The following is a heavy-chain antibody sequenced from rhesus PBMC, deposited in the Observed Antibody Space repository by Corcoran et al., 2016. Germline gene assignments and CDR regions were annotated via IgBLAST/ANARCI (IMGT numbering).Heavy chain of an antibody. D-gene: IGHD2-2*01. CDR1: GGSISDNY. V-gene: IGHV4-169*02. J-gene: IGHJ4*01. CDR2: FFGSGSST. CDR3: AREDCSGTTCYEADY. Sequence: QLQLQESGPGLVKPSETLSVTCAVSGGSISDNYWSWFRPAPRKGLELIGYFFGSGSSTNYNPPLKSRVTLSADTSKNQLSLNLRSVTAADTAVYYCAREDCSGTTCYEADYWGQGVLVTVSS.